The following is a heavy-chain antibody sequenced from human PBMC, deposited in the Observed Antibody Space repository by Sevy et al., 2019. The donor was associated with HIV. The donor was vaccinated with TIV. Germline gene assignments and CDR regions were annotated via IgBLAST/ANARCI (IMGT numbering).Heavy chain of an antibody. CDR2: ISWDGGST. CDR3: AKPGLGSSSWYFDY. D-gene: IGHD6-13*01. Sequence: GGSLRLSCAASGFTFDDYAMHWVRQAPGKGLEWVSLISWDGGSTYYADSVKGRFTISRDNSKNSLYLQMNSLRAEDTALYYCAKPGLGSSSWYFDYWGQGTLVTVSS. CDR1: GFTFDDYA. V-gene: IGHV3-43D*04. J-gene: IGHJ4*02.